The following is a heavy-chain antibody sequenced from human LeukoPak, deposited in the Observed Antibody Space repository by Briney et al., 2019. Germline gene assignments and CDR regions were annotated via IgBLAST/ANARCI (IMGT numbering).Heavy chain of an antibody. J-gene: IGHJ4*02. Sequence: SETLSLTCTVSVGSISSYYWCWMRQPPGRGVEWMGDIYYSGSTNYNPSLKSRVTISVDTSKNQFSLKLSSVTAADTAVYYCARSVQEIFGVVTTFDYWGQGTLVTVSS. V-gene: IGHV4-59*01. D-gene: IGHD3-3*01. CDR1: VGSISSYY. CDR2: IYYSGST. CDR3: ARSVQEIFGVVTTFDY.